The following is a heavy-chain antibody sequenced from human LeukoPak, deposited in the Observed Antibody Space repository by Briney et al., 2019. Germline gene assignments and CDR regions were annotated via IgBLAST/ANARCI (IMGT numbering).Heavy chain of an antibody. CDR2: TYYRSKWYN. Sequence: SQTLSLTSAISGDSVSSNSAAWNSIRQSPSSGLEWLGRTYYRSKWYNDYAVSVKSRITINPDTSKNQFSLQLNSVTPEDTAVYYCARARTIAAAGNDYWGQGTLVTVSS. J-gene: IGHJ4*02. V-gene: IGHV6-1*01. CDR3: ARARTIAAAGNDY. D-gene: IGHD6-13*01. CDR1: GDSVSSNSAA.